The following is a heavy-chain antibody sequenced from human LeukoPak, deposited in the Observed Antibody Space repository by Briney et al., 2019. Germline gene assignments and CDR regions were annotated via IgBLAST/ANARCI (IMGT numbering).Heavy chain of an antibody. V-gene: IGHV4-34*01. CDR1: GGSFSGYY. D-gene: IGHD3-10*01. CDR3: ASGAHTRGRDICFGAYYYMDV. CDR2: INHSGST. J-gene: IGHJ6*03. Sequence: KPSETLSLTCAVYGGSFSGYYWSWIRQPPGKGLEWIGEINHSGSTNYNPSLKSRVTISVDTSKNQFSLKLSSVTAADTAVYYCASGAHTRGRDICFGAYYYMDVWGKGTTVTVSS.